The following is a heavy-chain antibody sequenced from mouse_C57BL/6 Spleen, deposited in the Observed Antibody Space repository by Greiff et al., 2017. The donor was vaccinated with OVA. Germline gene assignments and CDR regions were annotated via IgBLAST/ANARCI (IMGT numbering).Heavy chain of an antibody. CDR3: ARGGQGTYALGD. CDR2: IYPGSSRT. V-gene: IGHV1-9*01. J-gene: IGHJ4*01. CDR1: GYTFTGYW. Sequence: QVQLQQSGAELMKPGASVKLSCKASGYTFTGYWIAWVKQRPGHGLEWIGEIYPGSSRTNYTQKFKGKATFTAETASNTAYMQLSSLTTEDSALYYCARGGQGTYALGDWGKGTSVTVSS. D-gene: IGHD3-3*01.